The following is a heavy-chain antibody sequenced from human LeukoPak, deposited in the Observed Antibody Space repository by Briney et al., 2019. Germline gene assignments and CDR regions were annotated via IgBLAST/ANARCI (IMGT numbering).Heavy chain of an antibody. D-gene: IGHD3-10*01. CDR1: GFTFSSYG. CDR3: AKDRVKVLWFGEWGRDSDY. J-gene: IGHJ4*02. V-gene: IGHV3-30*02. CDR2: IRYDGSNK. Sequence: PGGSLRLSCAASGFTFSSYGMHWVRQAPGKGLEWVAFIRYDGSNKYYADSVKGRFTISRDNSKNTLYLQMNSLRAEDTAVYYCAKDRVKVLWFGEWGRDSDYWGQGTLVTVSS.